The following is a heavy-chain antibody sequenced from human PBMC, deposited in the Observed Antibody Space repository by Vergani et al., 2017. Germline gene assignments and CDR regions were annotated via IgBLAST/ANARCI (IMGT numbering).Heavy chain of an antibody. CDR1: GFTFSSYA. CDR3: AKEAAAGTPTFDY. D-gene: IGHD6-13*01. J-gene: IGHJ4*02. V-gene: IGHV3-33*06. Sequence: LQLVESGGGLVQPGGSLRLSCAASGFTFSSYAMHWVRPAPGQGLEWVAVIWYDGSNKYYADSVKGRFTISRDNSKNTLYLQMNSLRAEDTAVYYCAKEAAAGTPTFDYWGQGTLVTVSS. CDR2: IWYDGSNK.